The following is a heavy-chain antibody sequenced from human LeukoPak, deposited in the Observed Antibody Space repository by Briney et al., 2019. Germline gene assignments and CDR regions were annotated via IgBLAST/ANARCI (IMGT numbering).Heavy chain of an antibody. CDR2: IRSKANSYAT. J-gene: IGHJ4*02. CDR3: TRLWLGSPDFAY. V-gene: IGHV3-73*01. D-gene: IGHD6-19*01. Sequence: WIRQPPGKGLEWVGRIRSKANSYATAYAASVKGRFTISRDDSKNTAYLQMNSLKTEDTAVYYCTRLWLGSPDFAYGGKETLVTVS.